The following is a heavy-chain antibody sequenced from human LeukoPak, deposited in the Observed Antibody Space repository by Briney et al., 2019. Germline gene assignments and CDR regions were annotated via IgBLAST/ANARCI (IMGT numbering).Heavy chain of an antibody. CDR3: ARGVASIAARPPEYNWFDP. Sequence: SVKVSCKASGGTFSSYAISWVRQAPGQGLEWMGGIIPIFGTANYAQKFQGRVTITADESTSTAYMELSSLRSEDTAVYYCARGVASIAARPPEYNWFDPWGQGTLVTVSS. D-gene: IGHD6-6*01. J-gene: IGHJ5*02. CDR2: IIPIFGTA. CDR1: GGTFSSYA. V-gene: IGHV1-69*13.